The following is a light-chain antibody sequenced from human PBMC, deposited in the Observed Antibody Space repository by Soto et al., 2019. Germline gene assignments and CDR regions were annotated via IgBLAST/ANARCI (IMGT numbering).Light chain of an antibody. V-gene: IGKV3D-7*01. Sequence: EIVLTQSPFTLSLSPGERATLSCRASQTVSSMYLSWFQQKPGQAPRLLIYGTSTRAPGIPVRFSGSGSGTDFPLTIRRLQPEDFAVYFWHQDFNFPWTFGQGTKVDIK. CDR2: GTS. J-gene: IGKJ1*01. CDR3: HQDFNFPWT. CDR1: QTVSSMY.